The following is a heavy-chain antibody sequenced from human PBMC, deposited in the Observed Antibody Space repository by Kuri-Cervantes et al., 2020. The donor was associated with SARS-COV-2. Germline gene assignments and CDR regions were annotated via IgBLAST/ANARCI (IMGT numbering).Heavy chain of an antibody. CDR3: AKDMAYSGYDYHLDY. D-gene: IGHD5-12*01. V-gene: IGHV3-43*01. J-gene: IGHJ4*02. CDR2: ISWDGGST. Sequence: GESLKISCAASGFTFDDYTMHWVRQAPGKGLEWVSLISWDGGSTYYADSVKGRFTNSRDNSKNSLYLQMNSLRTEDTALYYCAKDMAYSGYDYHLDYWGQGTLVTVSS. CDR1: GFTFDDYT.